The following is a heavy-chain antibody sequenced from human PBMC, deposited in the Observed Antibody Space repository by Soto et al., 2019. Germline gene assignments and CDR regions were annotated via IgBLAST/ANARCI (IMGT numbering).Heavy chain of an antibody. Sequence: PGGSLRLSCAASGFTFSSYDMHWARQATGKGLEWVSAIGTAGDTYYPGSVKGRFTISRENAKNSLYLQMNSLRAEDTAVYYCARASIAANYYGMDVWGQGTTVTVSS. CDR3: ARASIAANYYGMDV. D-gene: IGHD6-13*01. V-gene: IGHV3-13*01. CDR2: IGTAGDT. J-gene: IGHJ6*02. CDR1: GFTFSSYD.